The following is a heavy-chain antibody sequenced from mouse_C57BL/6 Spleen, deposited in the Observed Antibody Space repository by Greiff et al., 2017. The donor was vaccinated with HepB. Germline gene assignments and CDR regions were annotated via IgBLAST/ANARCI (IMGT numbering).Heavy chain of an antibody. CDR2: INTGSGGT. CDR1: GYAFTNYL. CDR3: AREHYVNYYAMDY. V-gene: IGHV1-54*01. Sequence: QVQLQQSGAELVRPGTSVKVSCKASGYAFTNYLIEWVKQRPGQGLEWIGVINTGSGGTNYNEKFKGKATLTADKSSSTAYRQLSSLTSDDSAVYFCAREHYVNYYAMDYWGQGTSVTVSS. J-gene: IGHJ4*01. D-gene: IGHD1-1*01.